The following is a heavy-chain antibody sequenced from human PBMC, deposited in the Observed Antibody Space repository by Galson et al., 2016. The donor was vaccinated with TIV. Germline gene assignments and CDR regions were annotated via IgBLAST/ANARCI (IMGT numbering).Heavy chain of an antibody. CDR1: GYTFTDYY. CDR3: AKVAATSDGFDV. J-gene: IGHJ3*01. CDR2: INPNSGGT. V-gene: IGHV1-2*04. D-gene: IGHD2-15*01. Sequence: SVKVSCKASGYTFTDYYIHWVRQAPRHGLEWMGWINPNSGGTLFARKLQGWVTLTRDTSINTAYMELSRLKSDDTAVYYCAKVAATSDGFDVWGQGTMVTVAS.